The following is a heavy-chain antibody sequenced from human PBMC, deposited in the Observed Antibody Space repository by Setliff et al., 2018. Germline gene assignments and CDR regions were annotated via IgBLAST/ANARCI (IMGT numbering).Heavy chain of an antibody. CDR2: IIPIFGTA. Sequence: GASVKVSCKASGDSFSNYAISWVRQAPGQGLEWMGGIIPIFGTANYAQKFQGRVTITADESTSTAYMELNSLRGEDTAVYYCARGTSGWFPHDYWGQGTLVTVSS. D-gene: IGHD6-19*01. CDR3: ARGTSGWFPHDY. V-gene: IGHV1-69*13. CDR1: GDSFSNYA. J-gene: IGHJ4*02.